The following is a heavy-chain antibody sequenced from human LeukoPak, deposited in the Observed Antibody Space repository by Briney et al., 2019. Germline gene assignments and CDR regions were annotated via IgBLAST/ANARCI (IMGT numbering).Heavy chain of an antibody. CDR1: GFIFSQFW. J-gene: IGHJ4*02. D-gene: IGHD3-10*01. CDR2: INGDGSST. V-gene: IGHV3-74*01. CDR3: AKTVYGFGELLY. Sequence: GGSLRLSCAGSGFIFSQFWMQWVRQVPGKGLVWVSRINGDGSSTNYADSVKGRFTISRDNAKNTLYLQMNSLRAEDTAVYYCAKTVYGFGELLYWGQGTLVTVSS.